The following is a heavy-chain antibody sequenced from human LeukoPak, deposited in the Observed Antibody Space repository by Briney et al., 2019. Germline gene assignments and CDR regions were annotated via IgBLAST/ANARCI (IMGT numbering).Heavy chain of an antibody. Sequence: PGGSLRFSCAASGFTVRSNYRNWVRQAPGKGLEWVSVIYSGGSTYYADSVKGRFTISRDNSKNTLYLQMNSLRAEDTAVYYCASMVRGAIDYWGQGTLVTVSS. CDR3: ASMVRGAIDY. CDR2: IYSGGST. V-gene: IGHV3-66*01. D-gene: IGHD3-10*01. CDR1: GFTVRSNY. J-gene: IGHJ4*02.